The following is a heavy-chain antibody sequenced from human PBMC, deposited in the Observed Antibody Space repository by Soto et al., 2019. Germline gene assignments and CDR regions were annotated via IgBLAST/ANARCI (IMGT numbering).Heavy chain of an antibody. V-gene: IGHV1-18*01. CDR2: ISAYNGDT. J-gene: IGHJ5*02. D-gene: IGHD2-15*01. CDR3: AGGGRSCFDP. Sequence: QLVQSGAEVKKPGASVNVSCKASGYTFTNYAMTWVRQAPGQGLEWMGWISAYNGDTKYAQNFQGRVTMTTDTSTSTGYTELRSLRSDDTAVNYCAGGGRSCFDPWGQGTLVTVSS. CDR1: GYTFTNYA.